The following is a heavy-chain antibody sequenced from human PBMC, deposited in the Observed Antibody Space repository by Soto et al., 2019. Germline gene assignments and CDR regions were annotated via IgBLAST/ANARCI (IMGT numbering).Heavy chain of an antibody. D-gene: IGHD7-27*01. J-gene: IGHJ4*02. CDR3: ARGPRNWGVDY. CDR2: MNPNNGNT. CDR1: GYTFTNYA. V-gene: IGHV1-8*01. Sequence: ASVKVSCKASGYTFTNYAIHWVRQATGQDFEWMGWMNPNNGNTAYAQKFQGRVTMTRDTSKSTAFMEPSSLTSEDTAVYYCARGPRNWGVDYWGQGTLVTVSS.